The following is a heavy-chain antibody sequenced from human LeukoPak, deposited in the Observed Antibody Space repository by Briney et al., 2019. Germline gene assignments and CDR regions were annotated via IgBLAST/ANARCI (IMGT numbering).Heavy chain of an antibody. V-gene: IGHV1-2*02. D-gene: IGHD3-10*01. Sequence: ASVKVSCKASGYTFNRYYIQWVRQAPGQGLEWMGWINPNSGGTNYAQKFQGRVTMTRDTSISTAYMELSSLRSDDTAVYYCARGLGVTMIRGVIAYWGQGTLVTVSS. J-gene: IGHJ4*02. CDR1: GYTFNRYY. CDR3: ARGLGVTMIRGVIAY. CDR2: INPNSGGT.